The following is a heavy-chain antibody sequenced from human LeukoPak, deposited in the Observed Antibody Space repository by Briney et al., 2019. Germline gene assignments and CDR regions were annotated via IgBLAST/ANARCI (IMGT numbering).Heavy chain of an antibody. CDR3: ARDRFLGSNWSDAFDI. CDR2: ISSSSSTI. CDR1: GFTFSSYS. J-gene: IGHJ3*02. Sequence: GGSLRLSCAASGFTFSSYSMNWVRQAPGKGLEWVSYISSSSSTIYYADSVKGRFTISRDSAKNSLYLQMNSLRAEDTAVYYCARDRFLGSNWSDAFDIWGQGTMVTVSS. V-gene: IGHV3-48*01. D-gene: IGHD6-13*01.